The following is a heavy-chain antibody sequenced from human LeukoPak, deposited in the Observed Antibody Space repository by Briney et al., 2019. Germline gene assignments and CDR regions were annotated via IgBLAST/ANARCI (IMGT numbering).Heavy chain of an antibody. D-gene: IGHD6-19*01. J-gene: IGHJ4*02. CDR3: AKDPTYSSGWCFDY. Sequence: GRSLRLSCAASGFTFEDYAMHWVRQAPGKGREGVSGISWNSGGIGYADSVKGRFTISRDNAKNSLYLQMNSLRAEDTALYYCAKDPTYSSGWCFDYWGQGTLVTVSS. V-gene: IGHV3-9*01. CDR1: GFTFEDYA. CDR2: ISWNSGGI.